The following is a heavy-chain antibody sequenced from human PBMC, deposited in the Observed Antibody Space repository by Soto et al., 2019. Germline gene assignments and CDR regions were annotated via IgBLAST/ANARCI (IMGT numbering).Heavy chain of an antibody. Sequence: QVQLQQWGAGLLKPSETLSLTCAVYGGSFSGYYWSWIRQPPGKGLEWIGEINHSGSTNYNPSLKIRVTISVDTSKNQFSLKLSSVTAADTAVYYCARGSTGYSSSWYVRWFDPWGQGTLVTVSS. V-gene: IGHV4-34*01. CDR1: GGSFSGYY. CDR3: ARGSTGYSSSWYVRWFDP. CDR2: INHSGST. J-gene: IGHJ5*02. D-gene: IGHD6-13*01.